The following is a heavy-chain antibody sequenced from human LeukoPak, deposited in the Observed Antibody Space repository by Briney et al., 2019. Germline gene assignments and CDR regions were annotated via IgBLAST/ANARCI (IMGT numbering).Heavy chain of an antibody. CDR1: GFTFSSYG. J-gene: IGHJ3*02. Sequence: GGSLRLSCAASGFTFSSYGMSWVRQAPGKGLEWVSAISGSGGSTYYADSVKGRFTISRDNSKNTLYLQMNSLRAEDTAVYYCAKLIGWPHDAFDIWGQGTMVTVSS. CDR2: ISGSGGST. CDR3: AKLIGWPHDAFDI. V-gene: IGHV3-23*01. D-gene: IGHD6-19*01.